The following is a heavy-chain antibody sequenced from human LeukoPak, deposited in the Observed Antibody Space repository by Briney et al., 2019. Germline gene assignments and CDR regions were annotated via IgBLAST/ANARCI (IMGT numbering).Heavy chain of an antibody. CDR2: VSHDGINK. J-gene: IGHJ4*02. V-gene: IGHV3-30*09. D-gene: IGHD2-2*01. Sequence: PGGSLRLSCAASGFSFSSYAIHWVRQAPGKGLEWVAVVSHDGINKHYGDTMEGRVAISRDNAKDTLYLQMSSLRPEDTAVYYCARGVGYCSSTSCFQPYLFDYWGQGTLVTVSS. CDR3: ARGVGYCSSTSCFQPYLFDY. CDR1: GFSFSSYA.